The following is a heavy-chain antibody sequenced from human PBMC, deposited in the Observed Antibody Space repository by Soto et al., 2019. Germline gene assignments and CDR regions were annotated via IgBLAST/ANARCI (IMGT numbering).Heavy chain of an antibody. CDR1: GYTFTSYG. CDR3: ARGQGYYYDSFNWFDP. V-gene: IGHV1-18*01. Sequence: ASVKVSCKASGYTFTSYGISWVRQAPGQGLEWMGWISAYNGNTNYAQKLQGRVTMTTDTSTSTAYMELRSLRSDDTAVYYCARGQGYYYDSFNWFDPWGQGTLVTVSS. CDR2: ISAYNGNT. J-gene: IGHJ5*02. D-gene: IGHD3-22*01.